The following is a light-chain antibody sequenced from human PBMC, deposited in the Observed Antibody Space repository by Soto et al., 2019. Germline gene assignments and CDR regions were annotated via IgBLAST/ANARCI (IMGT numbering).Light chain of an antibody. CDR1: QDISNF. CDR2: GAS. J-gene: IGKJ4*01. CDR3: QQYDNLPPLT. Sequence: DLQMTQSPSSLSASVGDRVTITCQASQDISNFLNWYQQKPGKAPKLLIYGASILETGVPSRFSGSGSGTDFTFTISSLQPEDIATYYCQQYDNLPPLTFGGGTKVEIK. V-gene: IGKV1-33*01.